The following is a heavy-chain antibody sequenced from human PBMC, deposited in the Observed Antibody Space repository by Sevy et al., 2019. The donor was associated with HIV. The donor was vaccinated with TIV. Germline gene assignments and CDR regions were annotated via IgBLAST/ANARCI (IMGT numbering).Heavy chain of an antibody. J-gene: IGHJ6*02. CDR3: ASGRDIVVGPAYYYGMDV. V-gene: IGHV1-69*13. CDR2: IIPIFGTA. D-gene: IGHD2-15*01. Sequence: ASVKVSCKASGGTFSSYAISWVRQAPGQGLEWMGGIIPIFGTANYAQKFQGRVTITADESTSTAYMELSSLRSEDTAVYYCASGRDIVVGPAYYYGMDVWGQGTTVTVSS. CDR1: GGTFSSYA.